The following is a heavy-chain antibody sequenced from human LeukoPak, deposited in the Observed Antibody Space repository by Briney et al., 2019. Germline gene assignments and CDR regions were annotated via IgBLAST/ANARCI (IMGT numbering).Heavy chain of an antibody. V-gene: IGHV1-69*04. J-gene: IGHJ4*02. CDR2: IIPILGIA. CDR3: ARALYYDSSGYYFDY. D-gene: IGHD3-22*01. CDR1: EYTFTGYY. Sequence: SVKVSCKASEYTFTGYYIHWVRQAPGQGLEWMGRIIPILGIANYAQKFQGRVTITADKSTSTAYMELSSLRSEDTAVYYCARALYYDSSGYYFDYWGQGTLVTVSS.